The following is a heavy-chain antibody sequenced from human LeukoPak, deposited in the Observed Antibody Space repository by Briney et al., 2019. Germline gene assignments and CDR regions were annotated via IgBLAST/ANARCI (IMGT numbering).Heavy chain of an antibody. CDR3: ARGKRYYGSGRSFNYMDV. Sequence: ASVTVSCKASGYSFTAYYIHWVRQAPGQGLEWMGWINPNSGGTNYAQKFQGRVTMTRDTSISTDYMELSGLRSDDMAVYYCARGKRYYGSGRSFNYMDVWGKGTTVTVSS. CDR1: GYSFTAYY. V-gene: IGHV1-2*02. CDR2: INPNSGGT. J-gene: IGHJ6*03. D-gene: IGHD3-10*01.